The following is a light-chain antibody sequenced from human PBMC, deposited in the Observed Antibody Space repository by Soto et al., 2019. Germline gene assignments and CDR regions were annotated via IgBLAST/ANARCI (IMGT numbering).Light chain of an antibody. V-gene: IGLV2-14*03. J-gene: IGLJ2*01. Sequence: QSALTQPASVSGSPGQSITISCTGTSSDVGGHNFVSWYQQHPGRAPKLMIYDVRNRPSGVSNRFSGTKSANTASLVISWLHAEDEADYYCSSYSSSDTLVFGGGTKLTVL. CDR3: SSYSSSDTLV. CDR1: SSDVGGHNF. CDR2: DVR.